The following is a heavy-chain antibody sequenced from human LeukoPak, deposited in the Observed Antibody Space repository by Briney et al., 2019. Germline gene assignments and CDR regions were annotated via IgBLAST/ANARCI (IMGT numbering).Heavy chain of an antibody. Sequence: GGSLRLSCAASGFTFSSYGMHWVRQAPGKGLEWVAFIRYDGSNKYYADSVKGRFTISRDNSKNTLYLQMNSLRAEDTAVYYCAKAGVDMATSHFDYWGQGTLVTVSS. V-gene: IGHV3-30*02. CDR2: IRYDGSNK. J-gene: IGHJ4*02. CDR1: GFTFSSYG. D-gene: IGHD5-24*01. CDR3: AKAGVDMATSHFDY.